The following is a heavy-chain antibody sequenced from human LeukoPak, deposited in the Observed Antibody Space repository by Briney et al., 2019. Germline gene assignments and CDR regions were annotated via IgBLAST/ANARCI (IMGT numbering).Heavy chain of an antibody. CDR3: AKDDESGSYFEY. Sequence: GGSLRLSCAASEFTFSSYAMSWVRQAPGKGLEWVSTISGNGVDTYYADSVKGRFTISRDNSKNTLYVQMNSLRAEDTAVYYCAKDDESGSYFEYWGQGTLATVSS. CDR1: EFTFSSYA. CDR2: ISGNGVDT. J-gene: IGHJ4*02. D-gene: IGHD1-26*01. V-gene: IGHV3-23*01.